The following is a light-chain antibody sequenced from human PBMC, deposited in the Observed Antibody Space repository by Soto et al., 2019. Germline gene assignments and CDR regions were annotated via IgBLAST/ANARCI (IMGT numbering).Light chain of an antibody. Sequence: DIQMPQSRSSLSAHVGDRVAVTFRASQSIYTYLNWYQQKPGKAPTLLIFGASTLQSGVPSRFSGGGSGTEFTLTISSLQSEDFAVYYCQQYNNWPPITFGQGTRLEIK. CDR3: QQYNNWPPIT. CDR1: QSIYTY. CDR2: GAS. J-gene: IGKJ5*01. V-gene: IGKV1-39*01.